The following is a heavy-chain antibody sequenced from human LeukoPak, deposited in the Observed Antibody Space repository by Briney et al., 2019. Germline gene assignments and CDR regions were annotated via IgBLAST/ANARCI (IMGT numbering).Heavy chain of an antibody. J-gene: IGHJ3*02. V-gene: IGHV3-66*01. CDR1: GFTVSTNY. Sequence: PGGSLRLSCAASGFTVSTNYMTWLRQAPGKGLEWVSVIYSGGSTYYADSVKGRFTISRDNSKNTLYLQMNSLRAEDTAVYYCARFWVWAFDIWGQGTMVTVSS. CDR3: ARFWVWAFDI. CDR2: IYSGGST. D-gene: IGHD7-27*01.